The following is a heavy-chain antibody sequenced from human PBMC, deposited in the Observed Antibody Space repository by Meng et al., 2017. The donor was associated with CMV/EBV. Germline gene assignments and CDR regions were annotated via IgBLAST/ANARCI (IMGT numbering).Heavy chain of an antibody. Sequence: LDPTGPGPLQPSTTRALPCLVFVGASSSGDCYLRWLRQPPVTGLECIGYIYYSGSTYYNPSLKSRVTISVDTSKNQFSLKLSSVTAADTAVYYCAREGDNPFDYWGQGTLVTVSS. D-gene: IGHD2-21*02. CDR2: IYYSGST. J-gene: IGHJ4*02. CDR1: VGASSSGDCY. V-gene: IGHV4-30-4*01. CDR3: AREGDNPFDY.